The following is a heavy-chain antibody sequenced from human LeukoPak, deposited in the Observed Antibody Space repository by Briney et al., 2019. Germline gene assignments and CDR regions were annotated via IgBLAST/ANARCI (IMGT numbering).Heavy chain of an antibody. CDR1: GFTFSSYS. V-gene: IGHV3-21*01. CDR3: ARDETYSSGRIDY. D-gene: IGHD6-19*01. CDR2: ISSSSSYI. Sequence: GGSLRLSCAASGFTFSSYSMNWVRQAPGKGLEWVSSISSSSSYIYYADSVKGRFTISRDNAKNSLYLQMNSLRAEDTAVYYCARDETYSSGRIDYWGQGTLVTVSS. J-gene: IGHJ4*02.